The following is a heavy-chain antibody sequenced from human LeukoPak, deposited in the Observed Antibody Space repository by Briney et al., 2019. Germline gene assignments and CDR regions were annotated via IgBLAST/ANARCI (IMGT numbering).Heavy chain of an antibody. CDR1: GGSFSGCY. V-gene: IGHV4-34*01. J-gene: IGHJ4*02. CDR2: INHSGST. Sequence: SETLSLTCAVYGGSFSGCYWSWIRQPPGKGLEWIGEINHSGSTNYNPSLKSRVTISVDTSKNQFSLKLSSVTAADTAVYYCARARRYCSGGSCPFDYWGQGTLVTVSS. CDR3: ARARRYCSGGSCPFDY. D-gene: IGHD2-15*01.